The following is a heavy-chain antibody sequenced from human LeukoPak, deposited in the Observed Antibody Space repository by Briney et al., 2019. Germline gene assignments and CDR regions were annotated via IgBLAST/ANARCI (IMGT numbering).Heavy chain of an antibody. CDR3: ATDRSLSWFDY. CDR2: IYYGGSKK. J-gene: IGHJ4*02. CDR1: GFSFRNYR. V-gene: IGHV3-33*08. Sequence: GGSLRLSCAASGFSFRNYRMTWVRQAPGKGLEWVSIIYYGGSKKYYADSVKGRFTVSRDTSKKTLYLQINSLRAEDTAVYYCATDRSLSWFDYWGQGTLVTVSS. D-gene: IGHD2-8*01.